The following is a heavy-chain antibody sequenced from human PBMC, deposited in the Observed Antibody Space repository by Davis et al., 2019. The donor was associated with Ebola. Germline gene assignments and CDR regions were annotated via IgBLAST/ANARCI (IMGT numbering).Heavy chain of an antibody. CDR2: ISGSGYST. Sequence: GESLKISCATSGFIFSNYAMSWVRQAPGKGLEWVAGISGSGYSTYYADSAKGRFTISRDNSKNTLYLQMNSLRAEDTAVYYCAKAPLSTGRVFFDYWGQGTLVTVSS. CDR3: AKAPLSTGRVFFDY. CDR1: GFIFSNYA. J-gene: IGHJ4*02. D-gene: IGHD1-14*01. V-gene: IGHV3-23*01.